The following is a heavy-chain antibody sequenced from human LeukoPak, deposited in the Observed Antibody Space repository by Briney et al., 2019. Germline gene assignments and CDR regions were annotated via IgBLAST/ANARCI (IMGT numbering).Heavy chain of an antibody. CDR2: INTNTGNP. J-gene: IGHJ4*02. D-gene: IGHD2-2*01. Sequence: ASVKVSCKASGYTFTSYAMNWVRQAPGQGLEWIGCINTNTGNPTYAQGFTGRFVFSLDTSVSTAYLQISSLKAEDTAVYYCARVLEVDIVVVPAAMYFDYWGQGTLVTVSS. V-gene: IGHV7-4-1*02. CDR3: ARVLEVDIVVVPAAMYFDY. CDR1: GYTFTSYA.